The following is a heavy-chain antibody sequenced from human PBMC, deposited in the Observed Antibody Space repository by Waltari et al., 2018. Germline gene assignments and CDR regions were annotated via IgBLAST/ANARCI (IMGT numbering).Heavy chain of an antibody. J-gene: IGHJ5*02. CDR1: GFTFVDYS. CDR2: IRSKAYGETT. D-gene: IGHD4-17*01. V-gene: IGHV3-49*04. CDR3: ARDLMYGEHPLFDR. Sequence: DVQLAESGGGLVQPGRSLRLSCTTSGFTFVDYSMTWVRQAPGPGMEWVGFIRSKAYGETTDYAASVRGRFTISRDDSKSIAYLQMNSLKTEDTAIYFCARDLMYGEHPLFDRWGQGTLVTVSS.